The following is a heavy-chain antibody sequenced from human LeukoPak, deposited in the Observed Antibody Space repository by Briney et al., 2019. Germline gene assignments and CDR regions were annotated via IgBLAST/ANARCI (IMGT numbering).Heavy chain of an antibody. CDR3: ARSHYYNSSGSHNNWFDP. CDR2: IYDSGST. D-gene: IGHD3-22*01. J-gene: IGHJ5*02. V-gene: IGHV4-39*01. Sequence: PSETLSLTCTVSGGSIRSSYYYWGWIRQPPGKGLEWIGSIYDSGSTYYNPSLKSRVTISVDTSKNQFSLKLSSVTAADTTVYYCARSHYYNSSGSHNNWFDPWGQGTLVTVSS. CDR1: GGSIRSSYYY.